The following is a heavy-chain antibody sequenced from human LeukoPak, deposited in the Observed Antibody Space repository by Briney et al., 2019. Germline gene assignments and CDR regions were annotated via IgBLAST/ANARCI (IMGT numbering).Heavy chain of an antibody. Sequence: GASVKVSCKASGYTFTGYHIHWVRPAPGQGLEWMAWINPNSGGTSYAQKFQGRVTTTRDTSISTVYMELSSLTSDDTAMYYCARVESTEGISWYREFDYWGKGTLVTVSS. D-gene: IGHD6-13*01. CDR2: INPNSGGT. J-gene: IGHJ4*02. CDR3: ARVESTEGISWYREFDY. CDR1: GYTFTGYH. V-gene: IGHV1-2*02.